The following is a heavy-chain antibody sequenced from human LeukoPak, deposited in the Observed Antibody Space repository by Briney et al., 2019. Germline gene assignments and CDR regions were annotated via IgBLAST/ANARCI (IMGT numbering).Heavy chain of an antibody. J-gene: IGHJ4*02. CDR1: GYTFTSYY. D-gene: IGHD2-21*02. CDR3: ARVCGGDCYSDFDY. Sequence: ASVKVSCKASGYTFTSYYMHWVRQAPGQGLEWMGWISAYNGNTNYAQKLQGRVTMTTDTSTSTAYMELRSLRSDDTAVYYCARVCGGDCYSDFDYWGQGTLVTVSS. CDR2: ISAYNGNT. V-gene: IGHV1-18*04.